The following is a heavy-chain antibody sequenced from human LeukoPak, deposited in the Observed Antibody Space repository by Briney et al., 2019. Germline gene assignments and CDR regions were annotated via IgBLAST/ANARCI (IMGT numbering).Heavy chain of an antibody. CDR2: IYYSGST. J-gene: IGHJ3*02. V-gene: IGHV4-39*01. CDR1: GDSISSSSYY. Sequence: SETLSLTCTVSGDSISSSSYYRGWIRQPPGKGLEWIGNIYYSGSTYYNPSLKSRVTISVDTSRNQFSLKLSSLTAADTAVYYCARKGHDAFDIWGQGTVITVSS. CDR3: ARKGHDAFDI.